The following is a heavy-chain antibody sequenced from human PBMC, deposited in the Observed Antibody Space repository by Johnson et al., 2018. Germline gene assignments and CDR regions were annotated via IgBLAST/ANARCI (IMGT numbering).Heavy chain of an antibody. J-gene: IGHJ6*02. CDR3: AILNPAGYGVDV. Sequence: QVQLQESGPGLVKASESLALTCTVPGGSISSYYWSWIRRPPGKGLEWLGLIYYSGSTNYNPALKSRVTISVDTSKNQFSLKLSSVTAADTAVYYCAILNPAGYGVDVWGQGTTVTVSS. V-gene: IGHV4-59*13. CDR2: IYYSGST. CDR1: GGSISSYY.